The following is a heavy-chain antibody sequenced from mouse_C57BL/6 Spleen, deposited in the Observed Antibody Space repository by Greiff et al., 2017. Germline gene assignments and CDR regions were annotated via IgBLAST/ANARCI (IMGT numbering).Heavy chain of an antibody. D-gene: IGHD1-1*01. CDR3: TTAYYGSSYGYFDY. J-gene: IGHJ2*01. CDR2: IDPEDGDT. Sequence: VQLQQSGAELVRPGASVKLSCTASGFNIKDYYMHWVKQRPEQGLEWIGRIDPEDGDTEYAPKFQGKATMTADPSSNTAYLQLSSLTSEDTAVYYCTTAYYGSSYGYFDYWGQGTTLTVSS. V-gene: IGHV14-1*01. CDR1: GFNIKDYY.